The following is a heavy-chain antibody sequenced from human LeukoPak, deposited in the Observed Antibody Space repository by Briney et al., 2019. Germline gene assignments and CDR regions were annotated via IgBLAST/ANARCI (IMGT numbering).Heavy chain of an antibody. CDR2: INPNSGGT. Sequence: GASVKVSCKASGYTFTGYYMHWERQAPGQRLEWMGWINPNSGGTNYAQKFQGRVTMTRDTSISTAYMELSRLRSDDTAVYYCAREIDILTGYGWFDPWGQGTLVTVSS. J-gene: IGHJ5*02. CDR1: GYTFTGYY. CDR3: AREIDILTGYGWFDP. D-gene: IGHD3-9*01. V-gene: IGHV1-2*02.